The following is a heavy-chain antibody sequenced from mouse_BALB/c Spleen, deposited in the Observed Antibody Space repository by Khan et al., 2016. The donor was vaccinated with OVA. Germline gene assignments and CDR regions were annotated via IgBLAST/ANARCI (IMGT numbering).Heavy chain of an antibody. CDR1: GYIFTTYW. J-gene: IGHJ2*01. D-gene: IGHD3-2*02. V-gene: IGHV1-76*01. CDR2: IYPGTDNA. CDR3: AREEALYYFDY. Sequence: LEESGTELVRPGTSVKLSCKTSGYIFTTYWINWVKQRSGQGLEWIARIYPGTDNAYYTEKLKDRATLTSDKSSSTAYLQLSSLKSEDSSVYFCAREEALYYFDYWGQGTTLTVSS.